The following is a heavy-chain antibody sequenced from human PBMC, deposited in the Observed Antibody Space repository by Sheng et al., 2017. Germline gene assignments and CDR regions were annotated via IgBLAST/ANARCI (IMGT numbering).Heavy chain of an antibody. D-gene: IGHD2-21*02. Sequence: QVQLVQSGAEVKKPWVLGEGLLQGFWRHLQQLCYQLGATGPLDKGLSGWEGIIPIFGTANYAQKFQGRVTITADESTSTAYMELSSLRSEDTAVYYCARDRRVGDQAKYYFDYWGQGTLVTVSS. CDR3: ARDRRVGDQAKYYFDY. CDR2: IIPIFGTA. CDR1: RHLQQLC. V-gene: IGHV1-69*01. J-gene: IGHJ4*02.